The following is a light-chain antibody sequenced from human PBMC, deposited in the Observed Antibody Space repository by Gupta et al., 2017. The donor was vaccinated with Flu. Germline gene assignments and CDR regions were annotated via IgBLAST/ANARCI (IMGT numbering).Light chain of an antibody. CDR1: TGAVTGGNS. CDR2: STS. Sequence: QTVVTQEPSLTVSPGGTGTLTCASSTGAVTGGNSANWFQQKPGQAPRALIYSTSTKHSWTPARFSGSLLGGKAALTVSGVQAEDEAYYYCLLSYGGAVVFGGGTKLAVL. V-gene: IGLV7-43*01. J-gene: IGLJ2*01. CDR3: LLSYGGAVV.